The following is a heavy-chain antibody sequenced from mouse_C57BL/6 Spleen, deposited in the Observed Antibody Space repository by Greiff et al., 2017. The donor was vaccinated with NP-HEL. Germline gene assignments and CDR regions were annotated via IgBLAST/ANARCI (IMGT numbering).Heavy chain of an antibody. CDR2: IYPGDGDT. V-gene: IGHV1-80*01. CDR3: ARSGYYDYDDYAMDY. CDR1: GYAFSSYW. J-gene: IGHJ4*01. D-gene: IGHD2-4*01. Sequence: VQLKESGAELVKPGASVKISCKASGYAFSSYWMNWVKQRPGKGLEWIGQIYPGDGDTNYNGKFKGKATLTADKSSSTAYMQLSSLTSEDSAVYFCARSGYYDYDDYAMDYWGQGTSVTVSS.